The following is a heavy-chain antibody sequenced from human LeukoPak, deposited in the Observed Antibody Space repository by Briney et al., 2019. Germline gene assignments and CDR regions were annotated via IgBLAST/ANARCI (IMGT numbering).Heavy chain of an antibody. CDR3: ARDPPIQQDSSDSSGYYPRYYFDY. Sequence: ASVKVSCKASGYIFTNFYIHWVRLAPGQGPEWMGMISPSGGTTDYAQNFQGRGMMTRDTSTSTVYMELSSLRSEDTAVYYCARDPPIQQDSSDSSGYYPRYYFDYWGQGTLVTVSS. D-gene: IGHD3-22*01. V-gene: IGHV1-46*01. CDR1: GYIFTNFY. CDR2: ISPSGGTT. J-gene: IGHJ4*02.